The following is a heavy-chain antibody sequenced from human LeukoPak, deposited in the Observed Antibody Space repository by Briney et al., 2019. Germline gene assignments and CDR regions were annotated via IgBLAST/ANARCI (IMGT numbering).Heavy chain of an antibody. Sequence: GGSLRLSCAASGFTFSSYAVHWVRQAPGKGLEWVAVISYDGSNKYYEDSVKGRFTISRDSSKNTLYLQMNSLRAEDTAVYYCARGDYYDSSGYYYHYNWFDPWGQGTLVTVSS. CDR1: GFTFSSYA. CDR3: ARGDYYDSSGYYYHYNWFDP. J-gene: IGHJ5*02. D-gene: IGHD3-22*01. V-gene: IGHV3-30-3*01. CDR2: ISYDGSNK.